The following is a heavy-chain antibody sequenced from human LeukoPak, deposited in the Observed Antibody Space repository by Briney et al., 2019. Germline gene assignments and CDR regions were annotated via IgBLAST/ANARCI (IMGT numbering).Heavy chain of an antibody. CDR2: IKHDGSEK. CDR3: ATDRGWRTSGYYLYYFEY. V-gene: IGHV3-7*01. CDR1: GFIFTGYF. J-gene: IGHJ4*02. D-gene: IGHD3-3*01. Sequence: GGSLRLSCAASGFIFTGYFLSWVRQAPGKGLEWVASIKHDGSEKYYVDSVRGRFTISRDNTKNLLYLQMSSLRAEDTAVYYCATDRGWRTSGYYLYYFEYWGQGTLVTFSS.